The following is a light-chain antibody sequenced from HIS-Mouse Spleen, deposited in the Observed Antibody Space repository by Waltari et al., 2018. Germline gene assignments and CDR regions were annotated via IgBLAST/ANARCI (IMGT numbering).Light chain of an antibody. CDR2: EVS. V-gene: IGLV2-14*03. CDR1: SIDVVVYHY. J-gene: IGLJ2*01. Sequence: QSALTQPASVSGSPGQSITISCTGTSIDVVVYHYVSWYQKHPAKAAKLMIYEVSNRPSGVSSRFSGSKSGNTASLTISGLQAEDEADYYCSSYTSSSTLVFGGGTKLTVL. CDR3: SSYTSSSTLV.